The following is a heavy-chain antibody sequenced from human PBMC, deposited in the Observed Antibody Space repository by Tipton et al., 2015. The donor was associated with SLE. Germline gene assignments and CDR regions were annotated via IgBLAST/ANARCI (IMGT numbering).Heavy chain of an antibody. CDR1: GGSISSSSYY. CDR3: ARQFSLYSFDY. V-gene: IGHV4-39*01. J-gene: IGHJ4*02. Sequence: TLSLTCTVSGGSISSSSYYWGWIRQPPGKGLEWIGNIYHTGAIYYNPSLKGRVTISLDPSKNQFSLMLSSVTAADTAVYYCARQFSLYSFDYGGQETLVTVSS. CDR2: IYHTGAI. D-gene: IGHD2-2*01.